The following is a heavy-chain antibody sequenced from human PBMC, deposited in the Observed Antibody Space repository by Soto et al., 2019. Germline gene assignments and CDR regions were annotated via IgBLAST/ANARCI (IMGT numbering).Heavy chain of an antibody. CDR1: GVSISSSHW. V-gene: IGHV4-4*02. CDR2: MHHSGAT. D-gene: IGHD3-22*01. CDR3: ARGYYDRSRYFLDP. J-gene: IGHJ5*02. Sequence: SETLSLTCAVSGVSISSSHWWTWVRQPPEKGLQWIGEMHHSGATNYNPSLKSRMTTSVDKAKNQFSLQLTSVTAADTAVYYCARGYYDRSRYFLDPWGQGIVVTVSS.